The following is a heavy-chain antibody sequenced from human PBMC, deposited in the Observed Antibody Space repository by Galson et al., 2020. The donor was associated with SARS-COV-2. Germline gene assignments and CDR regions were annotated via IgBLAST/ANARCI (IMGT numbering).Heavy chain of an antibody. CDR3: ARDDDYAFDY. J-gene: IGHJ4*02. CDR1: GFTFSTYP. CDR2: IRADTFTI. D-gene: IGHD4-17*01. Sequence: GESLKISCAAFGFTFSTYPMNWVRQAPGKGLEWIAHIRADTFTIVYADSVQGRFTISRDNAKKSLYLQMNSLRAEDTAIYYCARDDDYAFDYWGQGTLVTVSS. V-gene: IGHV3-48*01.